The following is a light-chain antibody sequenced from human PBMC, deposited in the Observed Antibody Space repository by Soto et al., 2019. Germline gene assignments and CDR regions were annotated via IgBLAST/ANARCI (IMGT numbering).Light chain of an antibody. CDR2: GAS. J-gene: IGKJ1*01. V-gene: IGKV3-15*01. CDR3: QQYTNWPPWT. CDR1: QSVSRD. Sequence: EIVMTQSPATLSVSPGERATLSCRASQSVSRDLAWYQQKPGQAPRLLIYGASTRAAGIPARFSGSGSGTEFTLAISSLQSEDFAVYYCQQYTNWPPWTFGRGTKVEFK.